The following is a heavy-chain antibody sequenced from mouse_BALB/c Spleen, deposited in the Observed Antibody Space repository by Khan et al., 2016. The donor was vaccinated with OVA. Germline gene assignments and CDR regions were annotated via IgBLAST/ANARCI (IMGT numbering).Heavy chain of an antibody. V-gene: IGHV1S137*01. CDR2: ISTYYGDA. J-gene: IGHJ3*01. CDR1: GYKFTDYA. CDR3: TRGGKFAY. D-gene: IGHD1-1*02. Sequence: QVQLQQSGAELVRPGVSVKISCKVSGYKFTDYAMHWVKQSHAKGLEWIGVISTYYGDADYSQKFKGKATMTVDRSSSTAYLERARLTSEESALYFCTRGGKFAYWGQGTLVTVSA.